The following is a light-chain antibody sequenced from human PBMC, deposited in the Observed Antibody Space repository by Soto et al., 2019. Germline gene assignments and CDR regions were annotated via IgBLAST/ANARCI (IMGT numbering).Light chain of an antibody. CDR1: QSVSNK. CDR3: QQYNNWPLT. V-gene: IGKV3-15*01. Sequence: EIVMTHSPSTLSVSPGESATLSCRTSQSVSNKVAWYQQKPSQAPRLLISGASTRATGFPARFSGSGSGTEFTLTISSLQSEDIAVYYCQQYNNWPLTFGGGPKVDIK. CDR2: GAS. J-gene: IGKJ4*02.